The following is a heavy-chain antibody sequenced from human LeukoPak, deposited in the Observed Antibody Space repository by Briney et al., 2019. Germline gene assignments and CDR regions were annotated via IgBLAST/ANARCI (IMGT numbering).Heavy chain of an antibody. CDR1: GGSISSHY. CDR3: ARTGSSWLLHYYYYMDV. D-gene: IGHD6-13*01. J-gene: IGHJ6*03. CDR2: VSDSGST. V-gene: IGHV4-59*11. Sequence: PSETLSLTCTVSGGSISSHYWSWIRQPPGKGLEWIGYVSDSGSTNYNPSLKSRVTVSVDTSKDQFSLKLTSVTAADTAVYYCARTGSSWLLHYYYYMDVWGKGTTVTVSS.